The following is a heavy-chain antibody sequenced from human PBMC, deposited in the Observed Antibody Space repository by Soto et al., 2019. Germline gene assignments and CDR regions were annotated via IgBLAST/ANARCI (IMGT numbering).Heavy chain of an antibody. Sequence: QVQLVESGGGVVQPGRSLRLSCAASGFTFSSYAMHWVRQAPGKGLEWVAVISYDGSNKYYADSVKGRFTISRDNSKNTLYLQMNSLRAEDTAVYYCARDIQYIRLVLWVFDYWGQGTLVTVSS. D-gene: IGHD6-19*01. V-gene: IGHV3-30-3*01. CDR2: ISYDGSNK. J-gene: IGHJ4*02. CDR3: ARDIQYIRLVLWVFDY. CDR1: GFTFSSYA.